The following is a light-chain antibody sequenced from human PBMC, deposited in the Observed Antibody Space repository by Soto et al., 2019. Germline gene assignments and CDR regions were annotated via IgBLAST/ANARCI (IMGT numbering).Light chain of an antibody. Sequence: QSALNQPASVSGSPGQSITISCTGNNSKVDGYKYVSWYQQHPGKAPKLMIYDVSYRLLGISNRFSGSKSGNTASLTISGLLSEDEADYYCSSFTSSTTPYVFGTGTKVTVL. V-gene: IGLV2-14*01. J-gene: IGLJ1*01. CDR1: NSKVDGYKY. CDR2: DVS. CDR3: SSFTSSTTPYV.